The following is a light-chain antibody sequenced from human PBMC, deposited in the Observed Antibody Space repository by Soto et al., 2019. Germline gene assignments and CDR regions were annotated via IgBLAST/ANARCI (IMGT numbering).Light chain of an antibody. CDR1: SSDLGGYNY. V-gene: IGLV2-8*01. CDR2: EVS. J-gene: IGLJ3*02. CDR3: SSNAGSNDLRV. Sequence: QSALTQPPSASGSPGQSVTISCTGTSSDLGGYNYVSWYQQHPGKAPKLMIYEVSKRPSGVPDRFFGSKSGNTASLTVSGLQTEDEADYYCSSNAGSNDLRVFGGGTQLTVL.